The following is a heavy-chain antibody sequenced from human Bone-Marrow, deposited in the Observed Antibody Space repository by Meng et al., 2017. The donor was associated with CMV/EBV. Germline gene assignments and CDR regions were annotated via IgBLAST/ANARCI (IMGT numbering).Heavy chain of an antibody. CDR1: GFTFSSYA. J-gene: IGHJ4*02. CDR2: ISGNGGST. D-gene: IGHD3-22*01. Sequence: SGFTFSSYAMSWVRQAPGKGLEWVSAISGNGGSTYYADSVKGRFTISRDNSKNTLYLQVNSLRAEDTAVNYCAKDDYYDSSGYRDFDYWGQGTLVTVSS. CDR3: AKDDYYDSSGYRDFDY. V-gene: IGHV3-23*01.